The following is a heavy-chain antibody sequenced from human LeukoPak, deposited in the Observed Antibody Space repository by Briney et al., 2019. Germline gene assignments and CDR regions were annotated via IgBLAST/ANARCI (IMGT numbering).Heavy chain of an antibody. Sequence: SETLSLTCTVSGGSISSSSYYWGWIRQPPGKGLEWIGSIYYSGSTYHNPSLKSRVTISVDTSKNQFSLKLSPVTAADTAVYYCAATAMVWDWGQGTLVTVSS. J-gene: IGHJ4*02. CDR1: GGSISSSSYY. D-gene: IGHD5-18*01. V-gene: IGHV4-39*01. CDR3: AATAMVWD. CDR2: IYYSGST.